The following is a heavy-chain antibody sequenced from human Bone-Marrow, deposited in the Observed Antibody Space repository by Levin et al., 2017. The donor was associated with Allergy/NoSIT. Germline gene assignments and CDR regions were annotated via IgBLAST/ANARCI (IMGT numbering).Heavy chain of an antibody. J-gene: IGHJ3*02. CDR1: GFTFSTYW. D-gene: IGHD2-21*02. CDR3: ARDASPYCGGDCYLDAFDM. CDR2: INRDGSKD. V-gene: IGHV3-7*01. Sequence: AGESLKISCAASGFTFSTYWMTWVRQAPGRGLEWVANINRDGSKDHYVDSVKGRFTISRDNAKNSLYLQMNSLGAEDTAVYYCARDASPYCGGDCYLDAFDMWGQGTMVTVSS.